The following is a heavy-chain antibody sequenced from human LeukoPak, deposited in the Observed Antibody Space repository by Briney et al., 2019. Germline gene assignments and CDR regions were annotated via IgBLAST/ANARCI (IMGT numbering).Heavy chain of an antibody. D-gene: IGHD3-22*01. V-gene: IGHV4-34*01. CDR2: IYYSGST. CDR3: ARHHYYDSSGYIAWFDP. CDR1: GGSFSGYY. J-gene: IGHJ5*02. Sequence: SETLSLTCAVYGGSFSGYYWGWIRQPPGKGLEWIGSIYYSGSTYYNPSLKSRVTISVDTSKNQFSLKLSSVTAADTAVYYCARHHYYDSSGYIAWFDPWGQGTLVTVSS.